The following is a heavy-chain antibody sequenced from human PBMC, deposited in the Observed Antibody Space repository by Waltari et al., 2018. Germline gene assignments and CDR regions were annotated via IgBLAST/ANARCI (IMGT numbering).Heavy chain of an antibody. D-gene: IGHD3-10*01. V-gene: IGHV4-39*01. CDR1: GGSISSRSYY. CDR3: ARQRGAVRGVMSEFDY. Sequence: QLQLQESGPGLVKPSETLSLTCTVSGGSISSRSYYWGWIRQPPGKGLEWIGCIYYSGSTDYNPALKSRVTIAVDTSRKQLSRKLSSVTAADTAVYYCARQRGAVRGVMSEFDYWGQGTLVTVSS. CDR2: IYYSGST. J-gene: IGHJ4*02.